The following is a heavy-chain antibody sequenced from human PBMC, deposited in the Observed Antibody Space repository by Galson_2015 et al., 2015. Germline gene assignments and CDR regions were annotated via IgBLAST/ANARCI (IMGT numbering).Heavy chain of an antibody. CDR1: GFTFSSYG. V-gene: IGHV3-33*01. CDR3: ARAPGYDAFDI. Sequence: SLRLSCAASGFTFSSYGMHWVRQAPGKGLEWVAVIWYDGSNKYYADSVKGRFIISRDNSKNTLYLQMNSLRAEDTAVYYCARAPGYDAFDIWGQGTMVTVSS. D-gene: IGHD6-25*01. CDR2: IWYDGSNK. J-gene: IGHJ3*02.